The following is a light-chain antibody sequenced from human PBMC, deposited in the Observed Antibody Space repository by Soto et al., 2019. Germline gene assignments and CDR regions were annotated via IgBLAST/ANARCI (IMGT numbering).Light chain of an antibody. CDR2: DND. J-gene: IGLJ2*01. V-gene: IGLV1-51*01. CDR3: ATWDSSLSAGV. CDR1: SSNIGNNY. Sequence: QSVLTQPPSVSAAPGQKVTISCSGSSSNIGNNYVSWYQQLPGTAPKLLIYDNDKRPSXXXXRFXGSKSGTSAXLXVTXLXXXXXXXYYCATWDSSLSAGVFGGGTKLTVL.